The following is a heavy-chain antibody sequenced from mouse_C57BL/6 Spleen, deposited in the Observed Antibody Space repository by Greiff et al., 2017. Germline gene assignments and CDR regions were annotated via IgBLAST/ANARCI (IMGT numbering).Heavy chain of an antibody. CDR1: GFTFTDYY. CDR3: ARYRALYDYDCDY. J-gene: IGHJ2*01. CDR2: IRNKTNGYTT. Sequence: VMLVESGGGLVQPGGSLSLSCAASGFTFTDYYMSWVSQPPGKALEWLGFIRNKTNGYTTEYSASVKGRFTISRDNSQSILYLQMNTLRAEYNATYYGARYRALYDYDCDYWGQGTTLTVSS. V-gene: IGHV7-3*01. D-gene: IGHD2-4*01.